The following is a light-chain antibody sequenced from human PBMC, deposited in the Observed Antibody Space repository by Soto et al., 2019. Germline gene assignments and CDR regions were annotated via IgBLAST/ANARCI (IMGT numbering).Light chain of an antibody. J-gene: IGLJ7*01. V-gene: IGLV4-69*01. CDR3: QTWGTGIYV. Sequence: QAVLTQSPSASASLGASVKLTCTLSSGHSSYAIAWQQQQPEKGPRYLMKLNSDGTHSKGDGIPDRFSGSSSGAERYLTISRLQSEDEADYYCQTWGTGIYVFGGGTQLTVL. CDR1: SGHSSYA. CDR2: LNSDGTH.